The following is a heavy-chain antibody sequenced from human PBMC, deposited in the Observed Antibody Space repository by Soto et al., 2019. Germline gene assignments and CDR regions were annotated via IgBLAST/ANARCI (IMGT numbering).Heavy chain of an antibody. D-gene: IGHD2-2*01. J-gene: IGHJ5*02. Sequence: GASVKVSCKASGGTFSSYTISWVRPAPGQGLEWMGRIIPILGIANYAQKFQGRVTITADKSTSTAYMELSSLRSEDTAVYYCARDGEDIVVVPAAFDPWGQGTLVTVSS. CDR2: IIPILGIA. CDR1: GGTFSSYT. V-gene: IGHV1-69*02. CDR3: ARDGEDIVVVPAAFDP.